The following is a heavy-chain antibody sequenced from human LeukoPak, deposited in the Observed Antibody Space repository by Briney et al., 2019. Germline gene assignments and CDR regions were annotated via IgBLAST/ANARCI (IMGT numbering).Heavy chain of an antibody. CDR3: AKDYSSGWFDY. J-gene: IGHJ4*02. V-gene: IGHV1-2*06. D-gene: IGHD6-19*01. CDR1: GYTFTGYY. Sequence: GSVKVSCKASGYTFTGYYMHWVRQAPGQGLEWMGRINPNSGGTNYAQKFQGRVTMTRDTSISTAYMELSRLRSDDTAVYYCAKDYSSGWFDYWGQGTLVTVSS. CDR2: INPNSGGT.